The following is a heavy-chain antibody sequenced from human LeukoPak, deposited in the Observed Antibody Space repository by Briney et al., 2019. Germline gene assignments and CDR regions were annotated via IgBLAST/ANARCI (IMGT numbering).Heavy chain of an antibody. J-gene: IGHJ4*02. D-gene: IGHD6-19*01. CDR1: GYTLTELS. Sequence: ASVKVSCKVSGYTLTELSMHWVRQAPGKGLEWMGGFDPEDGETIYAQKFQGRVTITADKSTSTAYMELSSLRSEDTAVYYCARDHRDIAVAEWGQGTLVTVSS. CDR2: FDPEDGET. V-gene: IGHV1-24*01. CDR3: ARDHRDIAVAE.